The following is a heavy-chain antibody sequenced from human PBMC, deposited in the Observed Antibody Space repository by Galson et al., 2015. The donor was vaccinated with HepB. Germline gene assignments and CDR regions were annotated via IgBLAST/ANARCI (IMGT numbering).Heavy chain of an antibody. D-gene: IGHD5-18*01. Sequence: SETLSLTCTVSGASISSSLYYWVWVRQPPEKGLEWIGGIYYTGNTYYKSSLKSRVTISADMSKNQFSLKVNSVTAADTAVYYCARAAGDSSTYANDYWGQGALVTVSS. CDR3: ARAAGDSSTYANDY. CDR2: IYYTGNT. V-gene: IGHV4-39*07. J-gene: IGHJ4*02. CDR1: GASISSSLYY.